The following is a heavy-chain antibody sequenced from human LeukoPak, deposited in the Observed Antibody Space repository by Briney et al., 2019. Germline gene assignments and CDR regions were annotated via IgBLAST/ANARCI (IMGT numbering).Heavy chain of an antibody. D-gene: IGHD6-13*01. Sequence: GGSLRLSCAASGFTFSSYWMHWVRQAPGKGLVWVSRINSDGSSTSYADSVKGRFTISRDNAKNSLYLQMNSLRAGDTAVYYCARDEDVIAAAANFDYWGQGTLVTVSS. CDR1: GFTFSSYW. J-gene: IGHJ4*02. CDR2: INSDGSST. V-gene: IGHV3-74*01. CDR3: ARDEDVIAAAANFDY.